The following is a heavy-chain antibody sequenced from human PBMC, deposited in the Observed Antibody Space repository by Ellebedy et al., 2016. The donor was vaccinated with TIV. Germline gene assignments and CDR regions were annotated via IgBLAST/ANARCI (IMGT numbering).Heavy chain of an antibody. D-gene: IGHD2-8*01. CDR3: ARAVGRGNGGHFDY. CDR1: GLTFSESY. CDR2: ISSDGTYT. V-gene: IGHV3-11*06. J-gene: IGHJ4*02. Sequence: PGGSLRLSCAASGLTFSESYMSRIRQAPGKGLEWISYISSDGTYTEYADSVKGRFTFSKDNVKISLYLQMNGLRAEDTAVYYCARAVGRGNGGHFDYWGQGTLVTVSS.